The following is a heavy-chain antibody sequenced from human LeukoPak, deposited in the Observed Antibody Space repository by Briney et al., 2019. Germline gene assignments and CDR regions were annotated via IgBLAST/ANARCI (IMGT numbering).Heavy chain of an antibody. J-gene: IGHJ3*01. Sequence: GGSLRLSCAASGFTFSSYSMNWVRQAPGKGLEWVSSISSSSSYIYYADSVKGRFTISRDNAKNSLYLQMDSLRAEDTAVYYCARAPDYYDSRGYSLFWGQGTMVTVSS. V-gene: IGHV3-21*01. CDR1: GFTFSSYS. D-gene: IGHD3-22*01. CDR2: ISSSSSYI. CDR3: ARAPDYYDSRGYSLF.